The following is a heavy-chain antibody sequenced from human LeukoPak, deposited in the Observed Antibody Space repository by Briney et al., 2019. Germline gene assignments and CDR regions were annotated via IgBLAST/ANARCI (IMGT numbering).Heavy chain of an antibody. D-gene: IGHD5-18*01. V-gene: IGHV1-46*01. CDR3: ASSYGPFDY. Sequence: GASVKVSCKATGYTFTNYYMHWVRQGPGQGLEWLGLINPSGGSTSYAQKFQGRVTMTRDTSTSTVYMELSSLRSEDTAVYYCASSYGPFDYWGQGTLVTVSS. CDR1: GYTFTNYY. CDR2: INPSGGST. J-gene: IGHJ4*02.